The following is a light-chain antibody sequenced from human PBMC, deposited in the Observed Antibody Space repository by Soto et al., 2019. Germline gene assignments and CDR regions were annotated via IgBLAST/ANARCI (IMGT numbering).Light chain of an antibody. CDR1: SSDVGAYNY. Sequence: QSVLTQPASVSGSPGQSITISCSGTSSDVGAYNYVSWYQQHPGQAPKLMIYDVSDRPSGVSNRFSGSKSGNTASLTISGLQAEDEADYYCSSYTSSSPYVVFGGGTKVTVL. V-gene: IGLV2-14*01. J-gene: IGLJ2*01. CDR3: SSYTSSSPYVV. CDR2: DVS.